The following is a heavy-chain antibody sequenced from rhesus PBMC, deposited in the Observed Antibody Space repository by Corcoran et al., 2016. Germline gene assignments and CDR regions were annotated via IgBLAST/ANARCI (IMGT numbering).Heavy chain of an antibody. CDR1: GGSISCNW. CDR2: ISGSGGST. CDR3: ARGAGYSSGWSAFDF. D-gene: IGHD6S26*01. J-gene: IGHJ3*01. V-gene: IGHV4-173*01. Sequence: QLQLQASDPGLVKPSETLSLTCAVSGGSISCNWWGWVPQPPGKGLEWIGRISGSGGSTSYNPSLKSRVTISTDTSKNQLSLKLISVTAADTAVYYCARGAGYSSGWSAFDFWGQGLRVTVSS.